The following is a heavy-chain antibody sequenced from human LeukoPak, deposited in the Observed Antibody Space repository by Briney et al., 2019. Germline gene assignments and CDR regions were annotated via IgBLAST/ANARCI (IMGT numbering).Heavy chain of an antibody. CDR3: ARNKCSGGSCYGYYGMDV. D-gene: IGHD2-15*01. V-gene: IGHV3-66*01. J-gene: IGHJ6*02. CDR1: GFTFSSNA. Sequence: GGSLRLSCAASGFTFSSNAMSWVRQAPGKGLEWVSVIYSGGSTYYADSVKGRFTISRDNSKNTLYLQMNSLRAEDTAVYYCARNKCSGGSCYGYYGMDVWGQGTTVTVSS. CDR2: IYSGGST.